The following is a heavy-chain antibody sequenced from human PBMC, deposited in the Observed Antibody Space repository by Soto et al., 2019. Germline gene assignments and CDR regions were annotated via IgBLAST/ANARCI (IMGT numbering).Heavy chain of an antibody. CDR2: ISHDGSEK. CDR3: ANGKDGVNYYYGMDV. Sequence: GGSLRLSCAASGFTFRSYAMHWVRQAPGKGLEWVAVISHDGSEKHYVDSVKGRFTISRDNSKNTLYLQMNSLRGEDTALYYYANGKDGVNYYYGMDVWGQGTTVTXSS. V-gene: IGHV3-30*18. CDR1: GFTFRSYA. J-gene: IGHJ6*02. D-gene: IGHD3-10*01.